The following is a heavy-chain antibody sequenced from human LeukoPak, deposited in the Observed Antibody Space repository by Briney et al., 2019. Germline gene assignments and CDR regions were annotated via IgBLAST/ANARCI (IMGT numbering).Heavy chain of an antibody. V-gene: IGHV3-21*01. CDR2: ISSSSSYI. J-gene: IGHJ4*02. CDR1: GFTFSSYS. Sequence: GGSLRLSCAASGFTFSSYSMNWVRQAPGKGLEWVSSISSSSSYIYYADSVKGRFTISRDNAKNSLYLQMNSLRAEDTAVYYCARRNLYCSSTSCFFDYWGQGTLVTVSS. CDR3: ARRNLYCSSTSCFFDY. D-gene: IGHD2-2*01.